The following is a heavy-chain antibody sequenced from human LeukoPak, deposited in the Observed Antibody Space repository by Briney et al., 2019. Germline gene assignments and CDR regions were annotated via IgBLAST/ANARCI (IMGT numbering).Heavy chain of an antibody. CDR1: GYTFTSYG. CDR3: ARLGGSGSYSY. D-gene: IGHD3-10*01. J-gene: IGHJ4*02. CDR2: ISAYNGNT. V-gene: IGHV1-18*01. Sequence: ASVKVSCKASGYTFTSYGISWVRQAPGQGLEWMGWISAYNGNTNYAQKFQGRVTMTRDTSTSTVYMELSSLRSEDTAVYYCARLGGSGSYSYWGQGTLVTVSS.